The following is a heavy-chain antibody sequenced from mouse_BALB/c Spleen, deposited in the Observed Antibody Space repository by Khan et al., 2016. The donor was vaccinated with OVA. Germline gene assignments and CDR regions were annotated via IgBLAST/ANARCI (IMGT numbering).Heavy chain of an antibody. V-gene: IGHV1S136*01. J-gene: IGHJ3*01. CDR2: INPYNAGT. Sequence: EVKLQQSGPELVEPGASVKMSCKASGYTFTNYVKHWVKQKPGQGLEWIGYINPYNAGTRYNEKFKGKATLTSDISSTTAYMELSSLTSEDSAVYYCAREASSWDFSFPYWGQGTLVTVSA. CDR3: AREASSWDFSFPY. CDR1: GYTFTNYV. D-gene: IGHD4-1*01.